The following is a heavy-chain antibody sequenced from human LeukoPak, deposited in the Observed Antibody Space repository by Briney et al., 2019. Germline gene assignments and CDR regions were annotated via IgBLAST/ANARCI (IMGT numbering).Heavy chain of an antibody. CDR1: GFTFNFYW. CDR2: ISSSSSYI. V-gene: IGHV3-21*01. J-gene: IGHJ5*02. Sequence: TGGSLRLSCAGSGFTFNFYWMSWVRQAPGKGLEWVSSISSSSSYIYYADSVKGRFTISRDNAKNSLYLQMNSLRAEDTAVYYCARDREAAAPWVTTNSNWFDPWGQGTLVTVSS. CDR3: ARDREAAAPWVTTNSNWFDP. D-gene: IGHD6-13*01.